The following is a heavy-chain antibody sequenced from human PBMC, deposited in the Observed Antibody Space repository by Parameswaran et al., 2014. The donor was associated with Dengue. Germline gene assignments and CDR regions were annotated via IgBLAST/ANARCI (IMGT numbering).Heavy chain of an antibody. CDR2: IYYSGST. Sequence: WIRQPPGKGLEWIGSIYYSGSTYYNPSLKSRVTMSVDTSKKQFSLKLTSVTAADTAVYYCARHEIPRSGFWSTYSHDGFDIWGQGTMVTVSS. CDR3: ARHEIPRSGFWSTYSHDGFDI. D-gene: IGHD3-3*01. J-gene: IGHJ3*02. V-gene: IGHV4-39*01.